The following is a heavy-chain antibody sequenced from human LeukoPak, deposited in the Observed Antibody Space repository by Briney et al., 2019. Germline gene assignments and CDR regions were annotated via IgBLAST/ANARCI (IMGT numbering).Heavy chain of an antibody. V-gene: IGHV3-21*01. J-gene: IGHJ4*02. D-gene: IGHD6-19*01. Sequence: VRSLRLCCAASGFTFSTYSMNWVRQAPGKGLEWVASITSPVGHIYYADSLKGRITISRDNAKSSLYLQMNSLRAEDTAVYYCATDGQSSGWYGFDYWGQGTLVTVSS. CDR1: GFTFSTYS. CDR2: ITSPVGHI. CDR3: ATDGQSSGWYGFDY.